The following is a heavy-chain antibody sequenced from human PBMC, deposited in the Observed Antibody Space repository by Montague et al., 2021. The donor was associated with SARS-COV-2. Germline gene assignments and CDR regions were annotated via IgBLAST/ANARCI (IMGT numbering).Heavy chain of an antibody. V-gene: IGHV3-11*01. J-gene: IGHJ3*02. Sequence: SLRLSCAASGFIFSDYYMTWLRPAPGNWLEWVSHIRGSGSTTYYAYSVTGRFTISRDTANNSVYLQMNFLGAEDTAVYYCARDQGGYGTFDIWGQGIMVTVSS. D-gene: IGHD5-12*01. CDR3: ARDQGGYGTFDI. CDR1: GFIFSDYY. CDR2: IRGSGSTT.